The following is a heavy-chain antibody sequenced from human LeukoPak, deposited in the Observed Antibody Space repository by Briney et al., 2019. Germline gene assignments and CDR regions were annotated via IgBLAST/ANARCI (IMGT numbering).Heavy chain of an antibody. D-gene: IGHD6-19*01. Sequence: GGSLRLSCAASGFTFSSYAMSWVRQAPGKGLEWVSAISGSGGSTYYADSVKGRFTISRDNAKNSLYLQMNSLRAEDTAVYHCAREAVARTFDYWDQGTLVTVSS. CDR3: AREAVARTFDY. CDR1: GFTFSSYA. V-gene: IGHV3-23*01. CDR2: ISGSGGST. J-gene: IGHJ4*02.